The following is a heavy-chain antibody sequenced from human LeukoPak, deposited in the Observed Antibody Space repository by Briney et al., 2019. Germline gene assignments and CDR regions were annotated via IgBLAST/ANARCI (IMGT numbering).Heavy chain of an antibody. CDR1: GFTFSSYA. CDR3: AKAPIVVVPAAIVMDV. CDR2: ISGSGGST. D-gene: IGHD2-2*01. Sequence: GGSLRLSCAASGFTFSSYAMSWVRQAPGKGLEWVSSISGSGGSTYYADSVKGRFTISRDNSKNTLYLQMNSLRAEDTAVYYCAKAPIVVVPAAIVMDVWGQGTTVTVSS. V-gene: IGHV3-23*01. J-gene: IGHJ6*02.